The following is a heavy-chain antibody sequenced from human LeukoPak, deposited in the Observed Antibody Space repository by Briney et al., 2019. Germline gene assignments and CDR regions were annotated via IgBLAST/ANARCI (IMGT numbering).Heavy chain of an antibody. J-gene: IGHJ2*01. CDR1: GGSISSSSSNC. CDR2: IYYSGAT. V-gene: IGHV4-4*02. D-gene: IGHD6-19*01. CDR3: ASEYRSDSYFDL. Sequence: PSETLSLTCAVSGGSISSSSSNCWTWVRQPPGKGLEWIGEIYYSGATNYNPSLKSRVTISIDTSKNQFSLKLSSVTAADTAVYYCASEYRSDSYFDLWGRGTLVTVSS.